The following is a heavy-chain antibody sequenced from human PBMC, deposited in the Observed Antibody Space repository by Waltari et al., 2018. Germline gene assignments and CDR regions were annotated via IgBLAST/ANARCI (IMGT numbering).Heavy chain of an antibody. CDR3: TRDLYGSGGDWFDP. CDR1: GFRFGEVT. CDR2: IGGTHSNI. Sequence: EERLVESGGGLVTPGGALRLSCVASGFRFGEVTMNWVRQAPGTGLEWLSSIGGTHSNIFYAESVRGRFTVSRDNSKNSLYLEMSNVRAEDTGLYYCTRDLYGSGGDWFDPWGQGTLVTVSS. J-gene: IGHJ5*02. D-gene: IGHD3-10*01. V-gene: IGHV3-21*03.